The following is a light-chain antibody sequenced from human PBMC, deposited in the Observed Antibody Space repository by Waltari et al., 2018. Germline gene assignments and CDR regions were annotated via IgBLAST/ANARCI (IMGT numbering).Light chain of an antibody. Sequence: VVLTQSPGTLSLSPGESATLSCRASEKITSSYIAGYQHKPGQAPRLLIYPASYRATGIPDRFSGSGSGTDFVLTISRLEPEDFAVYYCQYYNSAPRTFGQGTKVEIK. J-gene: IGKJ1*01. CDR1: EKITSSY. V-gene: IGKV3-20*01. CDR2: PAS. CDR3: QYYNSAPRT.